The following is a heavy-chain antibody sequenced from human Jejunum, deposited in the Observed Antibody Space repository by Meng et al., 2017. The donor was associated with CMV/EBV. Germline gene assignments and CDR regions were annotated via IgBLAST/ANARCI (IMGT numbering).Heavy chain of an antibody. V-gene: IGHV4-59*01. D-gene: IGHD4-23*01. CDR1: GVSISSYY. Sequence: CSVSGVSISSYYWNWVRQPPGKELEWIGYIYYSGSTNYNPSLKSRVSISVDTSKNQFSLNLTSVTAADTAVYYCATYGGTLGFDKWGRGTLVTVSS. CDR2: IYYSGST. CDR3: ATYGGTLGFDK. J-gene: IGHJ2*01.